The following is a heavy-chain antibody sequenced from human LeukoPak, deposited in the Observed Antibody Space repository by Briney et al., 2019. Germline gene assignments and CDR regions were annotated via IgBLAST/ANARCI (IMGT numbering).Heavy chain of an antibody. Sequence: SETLSLTCTVSGGSISSSSYYWGWIRQPPGKGLEWIGSIYYSGSTYYNPSLKSRVAISVDTSKNQFSLKLSSVTAADTAVYYCASLVVITSGAFDIRGQGTMVTVSS. J-gene: IGHJ3*02. V-gene: IGHV4-39*01. CDR1: GGSISSSSYY. CDR3: ASLVVITSGAFDI. CDR2: IYYSGST. D-gene: IGHD3-22*01.